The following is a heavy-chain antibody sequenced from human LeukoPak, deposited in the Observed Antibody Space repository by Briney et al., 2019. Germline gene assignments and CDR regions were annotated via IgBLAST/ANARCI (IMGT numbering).Heavy chain of an antibody. CDR2: IGWDGTNI. CDR1: GFTFDRHT. Sequence: PGGSLRLSCAASGFTFDRHTMHWVRQPPGKGPEWVSLIGWDGTNIDYADSVKGRFTISRVNSKNFVYLQMHSLRTEDTALYYCTKDMEWGMDVWGQGTTVIVSS. D-gene: IGHD3-3*01. J-gene: IGHJ6*02. CDR3: TKDMEWGMDV. V-gene: IGHV3-43*01.